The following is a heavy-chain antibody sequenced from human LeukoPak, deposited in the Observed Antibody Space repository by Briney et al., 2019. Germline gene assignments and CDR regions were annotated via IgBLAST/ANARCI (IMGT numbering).Heavy chain of an antibody. CDR3: ATDYRWSLQY. CDR1: EFTFSSYY. Sequence: PGGSLRLSCAPSEFTFSSYYMSWVRQAPGKGLEWVSIIYGAGNTYYADSVKGRFSISRDISENTLYLQMNSLRVEDTGVYYCATDYRWSLQYWGQGALVTVSS. V-gene: IGHV3-66*01. D-gene: IGHD4-23*01. CDR2: IYGAGNT. J-gene: IGHJ4*02.